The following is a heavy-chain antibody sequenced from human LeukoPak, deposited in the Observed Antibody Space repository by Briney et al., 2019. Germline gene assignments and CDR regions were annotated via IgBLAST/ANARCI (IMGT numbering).Heavy chain of an antibody. CDR3: ATYRQVLLPFES. Sequence: GGSLRLSCTASGFTYNFYSMNWVRQAPGKGLEWVSAISSSSSYTYYADSVKGRFTISRDDAKNSLYLQMNSLRAEDTAIYYCATYRQVLLPFESWGQGTLVTVSS. CDR2: ISSSSSYT. V-gene: IGHV3-21*04. D-gene: IGHD2-8*02. J-gene: IGHJ4*02. CDR1: GFTYNFYS.